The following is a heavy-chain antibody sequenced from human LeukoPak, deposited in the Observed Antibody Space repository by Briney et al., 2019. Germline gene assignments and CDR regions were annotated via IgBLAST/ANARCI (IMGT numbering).Heavy chain of an antibody. CDR2: IYYSGST. D-gene: IGHD2-8*01. Sequence: SETLSLTCTVSGGSVSSASYYWSWIRQPPGKGLEWIGFIYYSGSTNYNPSLKSRVTISVDTSKNQFSLKLSSVTAADTAVYYCARRMVYAIRLGMDVWGQGTTVTVSS. J-gene: IGHJ6*02. CDR1: GGSVSSASYY. CDR3: ARRMVYAIRLGMDV. V-gene: IGHV4-61*01.